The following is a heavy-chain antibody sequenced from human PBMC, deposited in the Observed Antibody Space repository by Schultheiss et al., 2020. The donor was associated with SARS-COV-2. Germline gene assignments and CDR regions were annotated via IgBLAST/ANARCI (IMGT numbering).Heavy chain of an antibody. J-gene: IGHJ5*02. CDR2: IGTAGDT. V-gene: IGHV3-13*01. CDR3: TTDPPIVVVTAIPS. D-gene: IGHD2-21*02. CDR1: GFTFSSYD. Sequence: GGSLRLSCAASGFTFSSYDMHWVRQATGKGLEWVSAIGTAGDTYYPGSVKGRFTISRENAKNSLYLQMNSLRAGDTAVYYCTTDPPIVVVTAIPSWGQGTLVTVAS.